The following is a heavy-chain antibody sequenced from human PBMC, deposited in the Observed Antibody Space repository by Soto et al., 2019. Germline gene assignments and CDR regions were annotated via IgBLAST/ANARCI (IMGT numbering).Heavy chain of an antibody. CDR2: ISPYTGNT. Sequence: QVQLVQSGDEVKKPGASVKVSCKASGYILFNYGIAWVRQAPGQGLEWMGWISPYTGNTHSATKVQGRLTMTTDTSTSTAYMDLGSLTSDDTAVYYCVMVDNYVTPTPKDVWGQGTTVTVSS. J-gene: IGHJ6*02. CDR1: GYILFNYG. D-gene: IGHD3-16*01. V-gene: IGHV1-18*01. CDR3: VMVDNYVTPTPKDV.